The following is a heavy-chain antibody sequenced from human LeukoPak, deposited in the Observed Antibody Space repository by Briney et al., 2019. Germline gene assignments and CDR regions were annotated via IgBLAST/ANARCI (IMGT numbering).Heavy chain of an antibody. Sequence: GGSLRLSCAASGFTFDDYAMHWVRQGPGKGLEWVSGISWNSGSIAYADSVKGRFTISRDNAKNFLYLQMNSLRAEDTALYYCAIAAAGLYYYYMDVWGKGTTVTISS. D-gene: IGHD6-13*01. CDR1: GFTFDDYA. CDR2: ISWNSGSI. V-gene: IGHV3-9*01. J-gene: IGHJ6*03. CDR3: AIAAAGLYYYYMDV.